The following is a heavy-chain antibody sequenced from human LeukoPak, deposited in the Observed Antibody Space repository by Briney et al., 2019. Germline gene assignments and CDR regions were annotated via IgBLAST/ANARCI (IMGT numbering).Heavy chain of an antibody. J-gene: IGHJ4*02. V-gene: IGHV1-46*01. Sequence: ASVKVSCKASGYTFTSYYMHWVRQAPGQGLEWMGIINPSGGSTCYAQKFQGRVTMTRDMSTSTVYMELSSLRSEDTAVYYCARDYYDILTGYYTCLDYWGQGTLVTVSS. CDR3: ARDYYDILTGYYTCLDY. D-gene: IGHD3-9*01. CDR1: GYTFTSYY. CDR2: INPSGGST.